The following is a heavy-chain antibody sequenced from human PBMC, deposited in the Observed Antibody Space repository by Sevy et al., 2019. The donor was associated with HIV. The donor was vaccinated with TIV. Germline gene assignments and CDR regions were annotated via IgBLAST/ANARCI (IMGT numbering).Heavy chain of an antibody. V-gene: IGHV4-31*03. CDR2: IYYSGST. Sequence: SETLSLTCTVSGGSISSGGYYWSWIRQHTGKGLEWIGYIYYSGSTYYNPSLKSRVTISVDTSKNQFSLKLSSVTAADTAVYYCARGGQLLTGKTYYFDYWGQGTLVTVSS. D-gene: IGHD2-2*01. CDR3: ARGGQLLTGKTYYFDY. CDR1: GGSISSGGYY. J-gene: IGHJ4*02.